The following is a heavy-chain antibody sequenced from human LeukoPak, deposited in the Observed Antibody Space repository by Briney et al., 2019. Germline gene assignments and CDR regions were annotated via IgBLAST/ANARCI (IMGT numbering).Heavy chain of an antibody. CDR2: IYYSGST. J-gene: IGHJ6*03. D-gene: IGHD5-18*01. CDR3: ARRSYGDYYYYYYMDV. CDR1: GGSISSSSYY. Sequence: PSETLSLTCTVSGGSISSSSYYWGWLRQPPGKGLEWIGSIYYSGSTYYNPSLKSRVTISVDTSKNQFSLKLSSVTAADTAVYYCARRSYGDYYYYYYMDVWGKGTTVTVSS. V-gene: IGHV4-39*01.